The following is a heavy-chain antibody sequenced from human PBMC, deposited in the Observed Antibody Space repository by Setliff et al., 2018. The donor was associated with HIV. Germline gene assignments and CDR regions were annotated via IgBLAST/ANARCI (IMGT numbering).Heavy chain of an antibody. CDR2: IYFTGST. Sequence: SETLSLTCTVSGGSISDSSYYWGWIRQPPGKGLEWIGGIYFTGSTYNNPSLKTRFSLSVDTSKNKFSLKVTSVTAADTAVYYCARHVHDVLTGLNWLDPWGQGTLVTVSS. V-gene: IGHV4-39*01. CDR3: ARHVHDVLTGLNWLDP. CDR1: GGSISDSSYY. D-gene: IGHD3-9*01. J-gene: IGHJ5*02.